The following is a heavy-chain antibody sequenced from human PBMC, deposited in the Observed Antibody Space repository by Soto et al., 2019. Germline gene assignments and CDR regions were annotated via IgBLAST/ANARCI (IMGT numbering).Heavy chain of an antibody. Sequence: RGESLKISCKGSTDSFTNHWIGWVRQMPGKGLEWMGIIYPGDSDSLYNPSFEGQVTISADKSISTAYLQWRSLKPSDTAMYYCGRFVCGVVAKNGKGAIDVWGQGTMVTVSS. D-gene: IGHD5-12*01. J-gene: IGHJ3*01. CDR2: IYPGDSDS. CDR1: TDSFTNHW. CDR3: GRFVCGVVAKNGKGAIDV. V-gene: IGHV5-51*01.